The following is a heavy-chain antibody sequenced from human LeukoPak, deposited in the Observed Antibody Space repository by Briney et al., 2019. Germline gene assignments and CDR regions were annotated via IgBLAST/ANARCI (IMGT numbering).Heavy chain of an antibody. D-gene: IGHD3-3*01. Sequence: ASVKVSCKASGYTFTGYYMHWVRQAPGQGLEWMGWINPNSGGTNYAQKFQGRVTITTDESTSTAYMELSSLRSEDTAVYYCARSNYDFWSGYRIYYFDYWGQGTLVTVSS. J-gene: IGHJ4*02. CDR3: ARSNYDFWSGYRIYYFDY. CDR1: GYTFTGYY. V-gene: IGHV1-2*02. CDR2: INPNSGGT.